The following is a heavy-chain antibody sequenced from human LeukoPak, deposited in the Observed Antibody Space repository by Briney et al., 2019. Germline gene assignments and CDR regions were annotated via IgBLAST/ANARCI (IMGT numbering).Heavy chain of an antibody. D-gene: IGHD3-22*01. CDR1: GFTLSDHH. J-gene: IGHJ4*02. CDR3: GRMFYYGSSGYYPDH. CDR2: SRNKANAYST. Sequence: PGGSLRLSCAASGFTLSDHHMDWVRQAPGKGLEWIGRSRNKANAYSTVYAASVKGRFSISRDDPKNSLYLQMNSLKTEDTAVYYCGRMFYYGSSGYYPDHWGQGTLVTVSS. V-gene: IGHV3-72*01.